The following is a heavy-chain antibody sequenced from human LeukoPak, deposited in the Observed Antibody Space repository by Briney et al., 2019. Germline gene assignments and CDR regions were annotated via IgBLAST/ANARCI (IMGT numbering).Heavy chain of an antibody. D-gene: IGHD3-22*01. CDR2: INPSGGTT. CDR1: GYTFTSYY. V-gene: IGHV1-46*01. Sequence: ASVKVSCKASGYTFTSYYMHWVRQAPGQGLEWMGIINPSGGTTSYAQKFQGRVTMTRDTSTSTIYMELCSLRSEDTAVYYCARSLTGYYDSSGFWGQGTLVTVSS. CDR3: ARSLTGYYDSSGF. J-gene: IGHJ4*02.